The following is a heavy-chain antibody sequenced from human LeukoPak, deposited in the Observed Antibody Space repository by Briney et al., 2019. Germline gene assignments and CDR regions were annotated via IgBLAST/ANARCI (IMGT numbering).Heavy chain of an antibody. CDR1: GGTFSSYT. Sequence: ASVKVSCKASGGTFSSYTISWVRQAPGQGLEWVGRIIPILGIENYAQKFQGRVTITADKSTSTAYMELSSLRSEDTAVYYCARGSNYFSLGFGYWGQGTLVTVSS. D-gene: IGHD4-11*01. CDR3: ARGSNYFSLGFGY. J-gene: IGHJ4*02. CDR2: IIPILGIE. V-gene: IGHV1-69*02.